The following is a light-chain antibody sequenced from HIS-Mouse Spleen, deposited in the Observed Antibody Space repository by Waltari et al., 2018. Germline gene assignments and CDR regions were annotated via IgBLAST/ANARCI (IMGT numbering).Light chain of an antibody. CDR2: EDS. V-gene: IGLV3-10*01. CDR1: ALPNKY. CDR3: YSTDSSGNHRV. Sequence: SYELTQPPSVSVSPGQTSRITCSGDALPNKYSYWYQQNSGQAPVLVLYEDSKRPPGIPERFSGSSSGTMATLTISGAQVEDEADYYCYSTDSSGNHRVFGGGTKLTVL. J-gene: IGLJ2*01.